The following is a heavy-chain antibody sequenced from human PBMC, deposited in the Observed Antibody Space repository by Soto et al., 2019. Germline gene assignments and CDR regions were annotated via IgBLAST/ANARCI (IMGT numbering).Heavy chain of an antibody. Sequence: PGGSLRLSCAASGFTFSSYAMSWVRQAPGKGLEWVSAISGSGGRTYYADSVKGRFTISRDNSKNTLFLQMNSLRVEDTAVYYCANWHSGSEYISYWGQGTLVTVSS. CDR2: ISGSGGRT. D-gene: IGHD5-12*01. J-gene: IGHJ4*02. V-gene: IGHV3-23*01. CDR1: GFTFSSYA. CDR3: ANWHSGSEYISY.